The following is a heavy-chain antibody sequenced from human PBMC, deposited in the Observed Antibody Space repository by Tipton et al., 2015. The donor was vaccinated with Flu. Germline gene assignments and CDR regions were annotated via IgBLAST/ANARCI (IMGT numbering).Heavy chain of an antibody. CDR3: ARHIPGFGVVHTSFDP. V-gene: IGHV4-39*01. Sequence: TLSLTCTVSGGSISSSSYYWGWIRQPPGKGLEWIGSIYYSGSTYYNPSLKSRVTISVDTSKNQFSLKLSSVTAADTAVYYCARHIPGFGVVHTSFDPWGQGTLVTVSS. CDR1: GGSISSSSYY. J-gene: IGHJ5*02. D-gene: IGHD3-3*01. CDR2: IYYSGST.